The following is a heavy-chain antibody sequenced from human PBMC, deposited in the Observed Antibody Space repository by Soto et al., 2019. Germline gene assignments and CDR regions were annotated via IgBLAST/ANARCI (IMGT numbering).Heavy chain of an antibody. D-gene: IGHD1-26*01. CDR3: ARGGSYAGQYYYYGMDV. CDR1: GGTFSSYA. CDR2: IIPIFGTA. J-gene: IGHJ6*02. V-gene: IGHV1-69*01. Sequence: QVQLVQSGAEVKKPGSSVKVSCKASGGTFSSYAISWVRLAPGQGLEWMGGIIPIFGTANYAQKFQGRVTITADESTSTAYMELSSLRSEDTAVYYCARGGSYAGQYYYYGMDVWGQGTTVTVSS.